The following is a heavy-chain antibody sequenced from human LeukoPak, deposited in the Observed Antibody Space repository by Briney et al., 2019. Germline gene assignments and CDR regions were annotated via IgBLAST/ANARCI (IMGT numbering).Heavy chain of an antibody. J-gene: IGHJ4*02. D-gene: IGHD5-18*01. CDR3: ASGRGYSFIDY. CDR1: GFTSTDYA. Sequence: GSLRLSCAASGFTSTDYAMNWVRQAPGKGLEWIGDIFYIGRTNYNPSLKSRVTISVDTSKNQFSLKLSSVTAADTAVYYCASGRGYSFIDYWGQGTLVTVSS. V-gene: IGHV4-59*01. CDR2: IFYIGRT.